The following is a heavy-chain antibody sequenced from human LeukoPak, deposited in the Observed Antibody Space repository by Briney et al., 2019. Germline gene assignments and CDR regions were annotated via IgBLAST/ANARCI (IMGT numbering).Heavy chain of an antibody. J-gene: IGHJ4*02. Sequence: PGGSLRLSCSVSGFTFISYSMTWVRQAPGKGLEWHSSISGNGDNTYYADSVKGRFTISRDNSKDTLYLQMNSLRVDDTAVYYCAGQWLRLGPIDYWGQGTLVSVSS. CDR2: ISGNGDNT. CDR3: AGQWLRLGPIDY. V-gene: IGHV3-23*01. CDR1: GFTFISYS. D-gene: IGHD5-12*01.